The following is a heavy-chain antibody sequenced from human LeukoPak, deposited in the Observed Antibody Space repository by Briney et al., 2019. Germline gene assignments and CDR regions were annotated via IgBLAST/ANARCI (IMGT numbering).Heavy chain of an antibody. Sequence: ASVKVSCKASGYTFTSYDINWVRQATGQGLEWMGWMNPNSGNTGYAQKFQGRDTMTRNTSISTAYMELSSLRSEDTAVYYCARGPLPYYYDSSGYYYELDYWGQGTLVTVSS. CDR3: ARGPLPYYYDSSGYYYELDY. V-gene: IGHV1-8*01. D-gene: IGHD3-22*01. CDR2: MNPNSGNT. CDR1: GYTFTSYD. J-gene: IGHJ4*02.